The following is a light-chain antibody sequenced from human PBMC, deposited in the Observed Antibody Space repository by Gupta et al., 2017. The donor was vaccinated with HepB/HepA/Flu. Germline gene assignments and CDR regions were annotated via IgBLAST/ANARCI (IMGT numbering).Light chain of an antibody. CDR1: QSVSGH. J-gene: IGKJ1*01. V-gene: IGKV3-15*01. CDR2: GAS. Sequence: EIVMTQSPATLSVSPGERATLSCRAGQSVSGHVAWYKQKPGQAPRLLIYGASTRATGIPARFSGSGSGTEFTLTISSLQSEDFVIYHCQQESQWPWTFGQGTKVEIK. CDR3: QQESQWPWT.